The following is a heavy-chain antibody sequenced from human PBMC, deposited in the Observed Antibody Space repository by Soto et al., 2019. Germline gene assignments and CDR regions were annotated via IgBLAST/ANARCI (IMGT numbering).Heavy chain of an antibody. CDR3: AKILLPRPLRVNDAFDI. Sequence: EVQLLESGGGLIQPGGSLRLSCIGYKFTFSTYAMTWVRQAPGKRLEWVSGISGSGGTTYYADSVKGRFTISRDNSKDTLYLQLNSLRVEDTAVYFCAKILLPRPLRVNDAFDIWGQGAMVTVSS. CDR1: KFTFSTYA. D-gene: IGHD1-1*01. J-gene: IGHJ3*02. CDR2: ISGSGGTT. V-gene: IGHV3-23*01.